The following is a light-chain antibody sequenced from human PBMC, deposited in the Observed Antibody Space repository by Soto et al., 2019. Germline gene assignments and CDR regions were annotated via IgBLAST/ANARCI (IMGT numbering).Light chain of an antibody. Sequence: EVVLTQAPGTLCLSPGGRGTLSFRASQSVSSRLAWYQHKPGQAPRLLISGASSRATGIPARFSGSGSGTDFTLTISSLEPEDFAVYYCHQRQYWPPITFGQGTRLEIK. J-gene: IGKJ5*01. CDR1: QSVSSR. V-gene: IGKV3-11*01. CDR3: HQRQYWPPIT. CDR2: GAS.